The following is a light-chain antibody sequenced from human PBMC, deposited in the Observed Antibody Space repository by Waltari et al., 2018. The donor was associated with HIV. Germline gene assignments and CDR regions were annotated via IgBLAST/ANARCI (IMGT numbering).Light chain of an antibody. CDR1: SSYVGAYNY. Sequence: QSPLIQPPPASGSLGQSVTIPCSGTSSYVGAYNYVSWYQQYPGEAPKLIIYDVNKRPSGVPDRFSGSKSGNTASLTVSGLQGEDEAQYYCSAYAGSNNLVLFGGGTKLTVL. CDR3: SAYAGSNNLVL. V-gene: IGLV2-8*01. CDR2: DVN. J-gene: IGLJ2*01.